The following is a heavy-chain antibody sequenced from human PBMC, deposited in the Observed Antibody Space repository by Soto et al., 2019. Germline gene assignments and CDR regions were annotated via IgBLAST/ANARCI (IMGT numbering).Heavy chain of an antibody. J-gene: IGHJ6*02. CDR2: INPSGGST. CDR1: GYTFTTYY. CDR3: AREDIPAAPYYYYYGMDV. Sequence: ASVKVSCKASGYTFTTYYMHWVRQAPGQGLEWMGIINPSGGSTSYAQKFQGRVTMTRDTSTSTVYMELSSLRSEDTAVYYCAREDIPAAPYYYYYGMDVWGQWTTVTVSS. D-gene: IGHD2-2*01. V-gene: IGHV1-46*01.